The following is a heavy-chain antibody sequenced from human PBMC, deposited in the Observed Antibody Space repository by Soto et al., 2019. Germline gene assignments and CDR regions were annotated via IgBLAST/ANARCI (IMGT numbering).Heavy chain of an antibody. V-gene: IGHV1-3*01. CDR2: INAGNGNT. D-gene: IGHD3-10*01. CDR1: GYTFTSYA. J-gene: IGHJ6*02. Sequence: QVQLMQSGAEVKKPGASVKVSCKASGYTFTSYAMHWVRQAPGQRLEWMGWINAGNGNTKYSQKFQGRVTITRDTSVSTVYMELSSLRSEDTAVYYCARLYYYGSGSSNSYYYYGMDVWGQGTTVTVSS. CDR3: ARLYYYGSGSSNSYYYYGMDV.